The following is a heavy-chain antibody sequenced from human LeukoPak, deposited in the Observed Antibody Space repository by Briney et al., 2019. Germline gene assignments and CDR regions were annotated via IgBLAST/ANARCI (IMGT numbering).Heavy chain of an antibody. D-gene: IGHD2-21*01. CDR3: VKDPRDTYGTNWFVS. J-gene: IGHJ5*01. CDR1: GFSFGNYA. Sequence: GGPLRLSCVASGFSFGNYAMSWVRQAPGKGLQRVSQISGTGGATWYAGFARDRFTISRDNSKKTLYLQMSGLRVEDTAMYYCVKDPRDTYGTNWFVSWGQGTLLIVSS. V-gene: IGHV3-23*01. CDR2: ISGTGGAT.